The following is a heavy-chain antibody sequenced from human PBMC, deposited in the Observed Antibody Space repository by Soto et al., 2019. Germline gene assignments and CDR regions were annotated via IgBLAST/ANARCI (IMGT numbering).Heavy chain of an antibody. Sequence: QVQLQQWGAGLLKPSETLSLTCAVYGGSFSGNYWSWIRQPPGKGLEWIGEINHCGSSNYNPSLKSRVTVSLDTSKNQFSLKLSSVTAADTAVYYCANWWPLDYWGQGTLVTVSS. D-gene: IGHD2-15*01. CDR3: ANWWPLDY. CDR1: GGSFSGNY. J-gene: IGHJ4*02. V-gene: IGHV4-34*01. CDR2: INHCGSS.